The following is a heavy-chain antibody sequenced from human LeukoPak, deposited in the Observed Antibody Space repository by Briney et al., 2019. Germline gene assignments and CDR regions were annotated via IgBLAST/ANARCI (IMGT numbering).Heavy chain of an antibody. CDR1: AFAFSSYA. CDR3: ARAVAGTESFDY. Sequence: GGSLRLSCAASAFAFSSYAMHWVRQAPGKGLEWVAVISYDGSNKYYADSVKGRFTISRDNSKNTLYLQMNSLRAEDTAVYYCARAVAGTESFDYWGQGTLVTVSS. J-gene: IGHJ4*02. CDR2: ISYDGSNK. D-gene: IGHD6-19*01. V-gene: IGHV3-30-3*01.